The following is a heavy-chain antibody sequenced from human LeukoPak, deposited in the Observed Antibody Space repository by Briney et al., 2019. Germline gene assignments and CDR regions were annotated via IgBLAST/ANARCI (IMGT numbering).Heavy chain of an antibody. J-gene: IGHJ6*02. CDR1: GDTFSSYA. D-gene: IGHD6-19*01. V-gene: IGHV1-69*04. CDR3: ARAYSSGRTPANYYYYYGMDV. CDR2: IIPIFGIA. Sequence: SSVKVSCKASGDTFSSYAISWVRQAPGQGLEWMGRIIPIFGIANYAQKFQGRVTITADKSTGTAYMELSSLRSEDTAVYYCARAYSSGRTPANYYYYYGMDVWGQGTTVTVSS.